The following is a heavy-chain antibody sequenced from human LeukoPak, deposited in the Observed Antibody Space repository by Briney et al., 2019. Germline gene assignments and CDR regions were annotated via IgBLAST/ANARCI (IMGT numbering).Heavy chain of an antibody. CDR3: ASSYSSGRDNWFDP. V-gene: IGHV1-69*06. CDR1: GGTFSSYA. D-gene: IGHD6-19*01. Sequence: AASVKVSCKASGGTFSSYAISWVRQAPGQGLEWMGGIIPIFGTANYAQKFQGRVTITADKSTSTAYMELSSLRSEDTAVYYCASSYSSGRDNWFDPWGQGTLVTVSS. J-gene: IGHJ5*02. CDR2: IIPIFGTA.